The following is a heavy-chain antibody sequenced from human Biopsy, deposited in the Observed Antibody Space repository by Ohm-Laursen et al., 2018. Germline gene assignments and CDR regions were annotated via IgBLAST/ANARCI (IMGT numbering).Heavy chain of an antibody. CDR3: ARHPTGFWFDP. CDR2: IFYSGVT. Sequence: TLSLTCSVSGASMTDYFWSWIRQPPGKGLESIGSIFYSGVTYSNPSLQSCVTMSVDTSKNQFFLILTPVTAADTAVYYCARHPTGFWFDPWGQGTLVIVSS. CDR1: GASMTDYF. V-gene: IGHV4-59*04. J-gene: IGHJ5*02.